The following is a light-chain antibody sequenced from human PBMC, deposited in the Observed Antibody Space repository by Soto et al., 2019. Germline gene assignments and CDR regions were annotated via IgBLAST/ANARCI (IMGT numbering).Light chain of an antibody. Sequence: EIVMTQSPATLSASPGERATLSCRASQSVSNKLAWYQQKPGQAPRLLIYDASNRATNIPVRFGGSGSGTDLILTITSLQSEDFAVYYCQQYKNWPPWTFGQGTKVDIK. J-gene: IGKJ1*01. CDR2: DAS. CDR3: QQYKNWPPWT. CDR1: QSVSNK. V-gene: IGKV3-15*01.